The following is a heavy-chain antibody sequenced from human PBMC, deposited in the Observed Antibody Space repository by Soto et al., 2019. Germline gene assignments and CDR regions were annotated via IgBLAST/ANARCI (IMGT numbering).Heavy chain of an antibody. CDR1: GFTFSSYA. D-gene: IGHD3-10*01. Sequence: GGSLRLSCAASGFTFSSYAMSWVRQAPGKGLERVSLISDSGGSTYYADSVKGRFTISRDNSKNTLYLQMNSLRAEDTAVYKYARGVQLLSFYWFGPWGQGTLVTVSS. CDR3: ARGVQLLSFYWFGP. V-gene: IGHV3-23*01. J-gene: IGHJ5*02. CDR2: ISDSGGST.